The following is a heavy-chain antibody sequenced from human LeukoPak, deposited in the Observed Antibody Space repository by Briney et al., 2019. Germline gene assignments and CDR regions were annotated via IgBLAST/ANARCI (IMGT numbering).Heavy chain of an antibody. V-gene: IGHV4-4*07. CDR2: IHSSGST. D-gene: IGHD3-22*01. CDR3: ARDRRPPYYDSSGYYDGFDI. CDR1: GESISSYY. Sequence: SETLSLTCSVPGESISSYYWSWIRQPAGKGLEWIGRIHSSGSTNYNPSLKSRVTMSVDTYKNQFSLNLYSVTAADTAVYYCARDRRPPYYDSSGYYDGFDIWGPGTMVTVSS. J-gene: IGHJ3*02.